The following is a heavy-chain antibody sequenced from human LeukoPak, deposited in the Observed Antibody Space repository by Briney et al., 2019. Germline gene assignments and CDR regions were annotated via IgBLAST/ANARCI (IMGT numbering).Heavy chain of an antibody. CDR2: INSDGSST. Sequence: GGSLRLSCAASGFTFSSYRMHWVRQAPGKGLVWVSRINSDGSSTSYADSVKGRFTISRDNAKNTLYLQMNSLRAEDTAVYYCARAYYGSGSLQFDYWGQGTLVTVSS. V-gene: IGHV3-74*01. D-gene: IGHD3-10*01. CDR1: GFTFSSYR. CDR3: ARAYYGSGSLQFDY. J-gene: IGHJ4*02.